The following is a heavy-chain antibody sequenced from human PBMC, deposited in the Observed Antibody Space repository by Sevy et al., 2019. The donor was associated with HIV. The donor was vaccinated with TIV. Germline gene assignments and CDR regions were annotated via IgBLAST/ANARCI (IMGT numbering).Heavy chain of an antibody. CDR1: GFTFSSYA. J-gene: IGHJ4*02. Sequence: GGSLRLSCAASGFTFSSYAMSWVRQAPGKGLEWVSAMSGSGDSTYYADSVKGRFTISRDNSKNTLYLQMNSLRAEDTAVYYCAKDGGDYEGVCDYWGQGTLVTVSS. V-gene: IGHV3-23*01. D-gene: IGHD4-17*01. CDR3: AKDGGDYEGVCDY. CDR2: MSGSGDST.